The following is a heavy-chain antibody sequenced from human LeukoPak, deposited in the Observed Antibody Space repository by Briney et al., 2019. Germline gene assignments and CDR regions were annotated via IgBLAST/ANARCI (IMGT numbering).Heavy chain of an antibody. Sequence: ASVKVSCMASGYTFTGYYMHWVRQAPGQGLEWMGWINPNSGGTNYAQKFQGRVTMTRDTSISTAYMELSRLRSDDTAVYYCASDDCSGGSCYATIPLYWGQGTLVTVSS. D-gene: IGHD2-15*01. CDR3: ASDDCSGGSCYATIPLY. CDR1: GYTFTGYY. J-gene: IGHJ4*02. V-gene: IGHV1-2*02. CDR2: INPNSGGT.